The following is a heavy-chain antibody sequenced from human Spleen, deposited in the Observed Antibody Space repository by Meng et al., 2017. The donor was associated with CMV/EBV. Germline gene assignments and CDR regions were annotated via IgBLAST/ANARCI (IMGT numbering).Heavy chain of an antibody. Sequence: ASVKVSCKASGYTITTYGLSWVRQAPGQGLEWMGWISSHSGDTNYAPKVQGRVTMTTDTSTNTAYMELRSLSSDDTAIYYCVREYCGGDCSFANFYFDNWGQGTLVTVSS. J-gene: IGHJ4*02. V-gene: IGHV1-18*01. CDR2: ISSHSGDT. CDR3: VREYCGGDCSFANFYFDN. CDR1: GYTITTYG. D-gene: IGHD2-21*01.